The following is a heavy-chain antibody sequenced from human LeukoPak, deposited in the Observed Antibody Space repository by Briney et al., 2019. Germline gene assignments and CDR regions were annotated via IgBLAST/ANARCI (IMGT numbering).Heavy chain of an antibody. V-gene: IGHV3-30*03. CDR1: GFTFSSYG. D-gene: IGHD3-22*01. Sequence: GGALRLSCAASGFTFSSYGMSWVRQAPGKGLEWVALISQDGSNKYHADSVKGRFTISRDNSKNTLYLQMNSLRVEDTAVYYCASAWHLGIVVVMLDSWGQGTLVTVSS. CDR2: ISQDGSNK. CDR3: ASAWHLGIVVVMLDS. J-gene: IGHJ4*02.